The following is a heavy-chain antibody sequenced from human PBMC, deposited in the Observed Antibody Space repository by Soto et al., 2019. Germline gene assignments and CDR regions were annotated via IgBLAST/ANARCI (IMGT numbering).Heavy chain of an antibody. CDR2: INHSGST. J-gene: IGHJ6*02. D-gene: IGHD3-10*01. Sequence: TSETLSLTCAVYGGSFSGYYWSGIRQPPGKGLEWIGEINHSGSTNYNPSLKSRVTISVDTSKNQFSLKLSSVTAADTAVYYCARGRGRGYYGSGSYHYGMDVWGQGTTVT. CDR3: ARGRGRGYYGSGSYHYGMDV. V-gene: IGHV4-34*01. CDR1: GGSFSGYY.